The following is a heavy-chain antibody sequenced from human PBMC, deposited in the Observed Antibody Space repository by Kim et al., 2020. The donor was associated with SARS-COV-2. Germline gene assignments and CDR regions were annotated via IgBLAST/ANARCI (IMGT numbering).Heavy chain of an antibody. D-gene: IGHD3-9*01. CDR2: ISGRGVGT. Sequence: GGSLRLSCVASGFTFSNYPMSWVRQAPGMGLEWVPSISGRGVGTYYADSVKGRFTFSRDYSKNTLYLQMNSLRAEDTAVYYCAKSPLYYDTLTGYFRSWYFDLWGRGTLVTVSS. J-gene: IGHJ2*01. CDR1: GFTFSNYP. CDR3: AKSPLYYDTLTGYFRSWYFDL. V-gene: IGHV3-23*01.